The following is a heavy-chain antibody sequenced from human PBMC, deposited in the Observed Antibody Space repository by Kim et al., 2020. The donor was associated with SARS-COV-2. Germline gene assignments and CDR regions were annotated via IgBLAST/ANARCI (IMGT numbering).Heavy chain of an antibody. D-gene: IGHD2-21*02. CDR2: IIPILGIA. CDR1: GGTFSSYA. V-gene: IGHV1-69*04. CDR3: GGGRVVTAIQGYYYGMDV. Sequence: SVKVSCKASGGTFSSYAISWVRQAPGQGLEWMGRIIPILGIANYAQKFQGRVTITADKSTSTAYMELSSLRSEDTAVYYCGGGRVVTAIQGYYYGMDVWGQGTTVTVSS. J-gene: IGHJ6*02.